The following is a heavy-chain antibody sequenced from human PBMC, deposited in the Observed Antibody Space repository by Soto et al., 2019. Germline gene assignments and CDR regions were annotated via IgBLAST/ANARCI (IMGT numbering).Heavy chain of an antibody. J-gene: IGHJ6*02. CDR1: GYSFTSYH. CDR2: MNPNNADT. Sequence: XSVKVSCKASGYSFTSYHIDLVRQAPGQGLEWMGWMNPNNADTGYAQKFQGRVTLTRSSSITTAYMELSSLKSEDTTTYYCARGGKGPPLVYYYAMDVWGQGTTVTVSS. CDR3: ARGGKGPPLVYYYAMDV. V-gene: IGHV1-8*01.